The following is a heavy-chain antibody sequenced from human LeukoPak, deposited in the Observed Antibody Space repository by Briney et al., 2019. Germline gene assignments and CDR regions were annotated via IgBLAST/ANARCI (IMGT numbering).Heavy chain of an antibody. CDR1: GYTFTGYY. CDR3: ARAYRSLDTAMVDY. V-gene: IGHV1-2*02. J-gene: IGHJ4*02. D-gene: IGHD5-18*01. CDR2: INPNSGGT. Sequence: ASVTVSCKASGYTFTGYYMHWVRQAPGQGLEWMGWINPNSGGTNYAQKFQGRVTMTRDTSISTAYMELSRLRSNDTAVYYCARAYRSLDTAMVDYWGQGTLVTVSS.